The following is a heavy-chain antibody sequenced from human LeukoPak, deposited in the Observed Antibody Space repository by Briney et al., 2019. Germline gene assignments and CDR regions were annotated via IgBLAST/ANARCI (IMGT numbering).Heavy chain of an antibody. CDR3: ARDRRGLDY. Sequence: ASETLSLTCTVSGGSISSYYWSWIRQPPGKGLEWIGYIYYSGSTNHNPSLKSRVTISVDTSKNQFSLKLSSVTAADTAVYYCARDRRGLDYWGQGTLVTVSS. V-gene: IGHV4-59*01. D-gene: IGHD3-16*01. CDR2: IYYSGST. J-gene: IGHJ4*02. CDR1: GGSISSYY.